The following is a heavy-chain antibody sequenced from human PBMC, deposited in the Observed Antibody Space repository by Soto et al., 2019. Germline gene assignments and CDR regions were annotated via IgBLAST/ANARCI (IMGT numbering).Heavy chain of an antibody. D-gene: IGHD3-3*01. V-gene: IGHV4-34*01. CDR3: ARGPFLSRYYNDFWRGSAHDY. CDR2: INHSGSS. CDR1: GVTFSGYY. J-gene: IGHJ4*02. Sequence: PWEPLSLSCAASGVTFSGYYWSWIRQPPGKGLEWIGEINHSGSSNYNPSLKSRVSITVDTSENQFSLKLSSVTAADTAVYYCARGPFLSRYYNDFWRGSAHDYWGQGTLGPGSS.